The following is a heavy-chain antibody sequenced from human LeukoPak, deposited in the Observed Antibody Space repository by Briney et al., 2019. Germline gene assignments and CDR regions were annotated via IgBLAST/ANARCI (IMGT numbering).Heavy chain of an antibody. J-gene: IGHJ6*03. Sequence: SEILSLPCTVSGGSISSSSYYWGWIRQPPGKGLEWIGSIYYSGSTYYNPSLKSRVTISIDTSKPHFSLKLSSVTAADTAVYYCASPRYYYDSSGYPRLSGYYYMDVGGKGTTVTVSS. V-gene: IGHV4-39*01. CDR1: GGSISSSSYY. D-gene: IGHD3-22*01. CDR3: ASPRYYYDSSGYPRLSGYYYMDV. CDR2: IYYSGST.